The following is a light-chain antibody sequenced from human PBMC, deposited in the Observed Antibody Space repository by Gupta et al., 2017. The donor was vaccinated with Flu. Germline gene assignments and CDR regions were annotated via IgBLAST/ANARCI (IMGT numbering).Light chain of an antibody. J-gene: IGLJ2*01. CDR3: SSYTAANTVVV. Sequence: HSALPQPASVSGSPGQSMAIPCTGTSSDIGSSNYVSWYQQRPAKAPKLLIFEVSRRHSGMAIRFSGSKSGTTASLTIAGLQAEDEAYYYCSSYTAANTVVVFGGGTKLTVL. V-gene: IGLV2-14*01. CDR1: SSDIGSSNY. CDR2: EVS.